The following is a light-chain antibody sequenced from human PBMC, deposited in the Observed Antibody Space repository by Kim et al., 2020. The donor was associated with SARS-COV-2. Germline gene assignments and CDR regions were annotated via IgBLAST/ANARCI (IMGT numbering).Light chain of an antibody. CDR2: LAS. Sequence: SASVGDGVTITCRASENIGTWLAWYQQKPGRAPSLLIYLASTLESGVPSRFSGTGSGTEFSLSITSLQPDDFATYYCQHYSRFPYTFGQGTKLEI. CDR3: QHYSRFPYT. V-gene: IGKV1-5*03. J-gene: IGKJ2*01. CDR1: ENIGTW.